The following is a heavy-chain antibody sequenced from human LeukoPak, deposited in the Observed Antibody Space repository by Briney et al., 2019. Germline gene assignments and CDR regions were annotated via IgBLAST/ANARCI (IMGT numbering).Heavy chain of an antibody. CDR1: GFTFSNYG. CDR2: ISYDGSNK. CDR3: ARGLHVVVPAAMRGWFDP. V-gene: IGHV3-30*03. J-gene: IGHJ5*02. Sequence: GGSLRLSCAASGFTFSNYGMHWVRQAPGKGLEWVTFISYDGSNKYYADSMKGRFTISRDNSKNTLYLQMNSLRAEDTAVYYCARGLHVVVPAAMRGWFDPWGPGTLVTVSS. D-gene: IGHD2-2*01.